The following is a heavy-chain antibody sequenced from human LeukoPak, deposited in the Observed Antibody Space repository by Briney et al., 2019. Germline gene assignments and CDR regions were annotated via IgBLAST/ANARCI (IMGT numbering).Heavy chain of an antibody. V-gene: IGHV1-18*01. CDR2: ISAYNGNT. D-gene: IGHD3-3*01. Sequence: ASVKVSCKASGYTFTSYGISWVRQAPGQGLEWMGSISAYNGNTNYAQKLQGRVTMTTDTSTSTAYMELRSLRSDDAAVYYCARAHYDFWSGSHSRFDPWGQGTLVTVSS. J-gene: IGHJ5*02. CDR1: GYTFTSYG. CDR3: ARAHYDFWSGSHSRFDP.